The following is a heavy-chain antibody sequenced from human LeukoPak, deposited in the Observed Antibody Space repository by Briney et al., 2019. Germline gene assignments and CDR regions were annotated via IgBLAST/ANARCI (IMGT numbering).Heavy chain of an antibody. D-gene: IGHD1-26*01. CDR3: AKDYTGNYLNYFDY. J-gene: IGHJ4*02. CDR2: ISVSGDNT. V-gene: IGHV3-23*01. CDR1: GFTFSNFA. Sequence: GGSLRLCCAASGFTFSNFAMTWVRQAPGKGLEWVSSISVSGDNTNYADSVKGRFTISRDNSKNTVYLQMNSLRAEDTAVYYCAKDYTGNYLNYFDYWGQGTLVTVSS.